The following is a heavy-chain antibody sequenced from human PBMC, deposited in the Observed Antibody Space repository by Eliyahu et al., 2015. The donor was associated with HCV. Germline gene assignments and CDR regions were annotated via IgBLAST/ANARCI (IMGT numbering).Heavy chain of an antibody. CDR3: ARVSGSGWYPGAFDI. D-gene: IGHD6-19*01. J-gene: IGHJ3*02. CDR2: IKQDGSEK. Sequence: EVQLVESGGGLVQPGGSXXLSXAAXGFTXSSYWXXWVRQAPGKGLEWVANIKQDGSEKYYVDSVKGRFTISRDNAKNSLYLQMNSLRAEDTAVYYCARVSGSGWYPGAFDIWGQGTMVTVSS. V-gene: IGHV3-7*01. CDR1: GFTXSSYW.